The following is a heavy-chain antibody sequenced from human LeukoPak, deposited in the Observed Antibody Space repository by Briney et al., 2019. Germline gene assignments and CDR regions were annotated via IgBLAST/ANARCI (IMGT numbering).Heavy chain of an antibody. J-gene: IGHJ6*02. Sequence: ASVKVSCKASGYTFTSYDINWVRQATGQGLEWMGWMNPNSGNTGYAQKFQGRVTMTRNTSISTAYVGLSSLRSEDTAVYYCARYGSGSYSDSYGMDVWGQGTTVTVSS. CDR1: GYTFTSYD. D-gene: IGHD3-10*01. CDR3: ARYGSGSYSDSYGMDV. V-gene: IGHV1-8*01. CDR2: MNPNSGNT.